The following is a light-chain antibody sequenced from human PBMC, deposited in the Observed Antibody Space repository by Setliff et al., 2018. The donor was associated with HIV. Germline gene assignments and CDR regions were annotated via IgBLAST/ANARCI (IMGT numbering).Light chain of an antibody. CDR3: CSHARYRTYV. Sequence: QSALTQPASVSRSPGQSITISCTGTSSDVGNYDLVSWYHHPPGKAPKLIIYEVTKRPSGVSNRFSGSKSGNTASLTISGLQAEDEGDYYCCSHARYRTYVCWTGTKVTV. J-gene: IGLJ1*01. CDR2: EVT. CDR1: SSDVGNYDL. V-gene: IGLV2-23*02.